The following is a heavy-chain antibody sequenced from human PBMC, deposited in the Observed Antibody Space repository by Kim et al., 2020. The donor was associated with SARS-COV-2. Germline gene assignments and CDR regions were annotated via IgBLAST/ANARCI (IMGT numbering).Heavy chain of an antibody. J-gene: IGHJ6*02. D-gene: IGHD4-4*01. V-gene: IGHV3-7*01. CDR1: GFTFRSYW. Sequence: GGSLRLSCAASGFTFRSYWMSWVRQAPGKGLEWVANIKQDGSEKYYVDSVKGRFTISRDNAKNSLYLQMNSLRAEDTAVYYCARSQGYSAYYYYYYGMDVWGQGTTVTVSS. CDR3: ARSQGYSAYYYYYYGMDV. CDR2: IKQDGSEK.